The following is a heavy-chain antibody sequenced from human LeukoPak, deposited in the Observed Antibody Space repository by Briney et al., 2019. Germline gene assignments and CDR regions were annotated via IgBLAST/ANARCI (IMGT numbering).Heavy chain of an antibody. CDR2: IYSGGST. J-gene: IGHJ4*02. D-gene: IGHD6-19*01. Sequence: PGGSLRLSCAASGFTVSSNYMSWVRQAPGKGLEWVSVIYSGGSTYYADSVKGRFTISRDNSKNTLYLQMNSLRAEDTAVYYCARVQDRSGWWPDFDYWGQGTLVTVSS. CDR3: ARVQDRSGWWPDFDY. CDR1: GFTVSSNY. V-gene: IGHV3-53*01.